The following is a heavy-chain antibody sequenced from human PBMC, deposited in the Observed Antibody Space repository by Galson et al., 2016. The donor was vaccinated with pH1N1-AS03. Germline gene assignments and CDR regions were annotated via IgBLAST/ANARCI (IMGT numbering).Heavy chain of an antibody. J-gene: IGHJ4*02. CDR1: GFSFSKER. Sequence: SLRLSCAAPGFSFSKERMIWVRQAPGKGLEWVGRIKTETEGGTTDYAAPVKGRFSISRDDWKNTLYQEMNSLKTEDTAVYYCTTVGSQWGQGPLVTVSP. CDR3: TTVGSQ. CDR2: IKTETEGGTT. D-gene: IGHD3-10*01. V-gene: IGHV3-15*01.